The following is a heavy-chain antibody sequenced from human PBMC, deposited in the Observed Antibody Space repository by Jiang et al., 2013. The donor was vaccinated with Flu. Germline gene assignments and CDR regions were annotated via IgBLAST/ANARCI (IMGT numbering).Heavy chain of an antibody. V-gene: IGHV1-69*01. J-gene: IGHJ3*02. CDR2: IIPIFGTA. D-gene: IGHD3-22*01. CDR1: GGTFSSYA. Sequence: AEVKKPGSSVKVSCKASGGTFSSYAISWVRQAPGQGLEWMGGIIPIFGTANYAQKFQGRVTITADESTSTAYMELSSLRSEDTAVYYCATTLNSPDSSGYSVGSDAFDIWGQGTMVTVSS. CDR3: ATTLNSPDSSGYSVGSDAFDI.